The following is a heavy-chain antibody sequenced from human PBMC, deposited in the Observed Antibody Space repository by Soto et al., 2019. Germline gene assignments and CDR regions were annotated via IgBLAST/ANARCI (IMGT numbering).Heavy chain of an antibody. CDR2: IDPGDSDS. J-gene: IGHJ4*02. D-gene: IGHD3-10*01. V-gene: IGHV5-51*01. CDR3: ARRAIVVRGVTSYYFDY. CDR1: GETVSSYW. Sequence: GEALKTSGKGCGETVSSYWGGWVRQMPGKGLEWMGIIDPGDSDSRYSPSFQGQFTFSADKSISTAYLQWSSLKASDTAMYYCARRAIVVRGVTSYYFDYRGQGTLVTVSS.